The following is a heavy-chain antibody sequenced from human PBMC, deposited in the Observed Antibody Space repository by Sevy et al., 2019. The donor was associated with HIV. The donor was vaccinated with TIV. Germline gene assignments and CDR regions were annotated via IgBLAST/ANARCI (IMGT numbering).Heavy chain of an antibody. J-gene: IGHJ6*02. V-gene: IGHV1-69*13. CDR1: GGTFSSYA. CDR2: IIPIFGTA. CDR3: ARAKSTDYYGSGSPISNYYYYGMDV. D-gene: IGHD3-10*01. Sequence: ASVKVSCKASGGTFSSYAISWVRQAPGQGLEWMGGIIPIFGTANYAQKFQGRVTITADESTSTAYLELSSLRSEDTAVYYCARAKSTDYYGSGSPISNYYYYGMDVWGQGTTVTVSS.